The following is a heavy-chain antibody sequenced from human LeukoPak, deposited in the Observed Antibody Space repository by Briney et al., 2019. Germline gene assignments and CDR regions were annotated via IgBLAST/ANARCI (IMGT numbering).Heavy chain of an antibody. V-gene: IGHV3-23*01. CDR1: GFTFSRNA. J-gene: IGHJ6*02. CDR2: ISGSGGST. CDR3: AKEGSNYYAMDV. Sequence: PGGSLRLSCAASGFTFSRNAMTWVRQTPGKGLEWVSGISGSGGSTYYADSVRGRFTISRDNSKNTLYLQMNSLRAEDTAVYYCAKEGSNYYAMDVWGPGTTVTVSS.